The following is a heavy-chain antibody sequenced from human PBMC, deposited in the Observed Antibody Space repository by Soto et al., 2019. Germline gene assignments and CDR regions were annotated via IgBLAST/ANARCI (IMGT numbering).Heavy chain of an antibody. CDR3: AKEFHSWNYFDY. J-gene: IGHJ4*02. D-gene: IGHD1-20*01. V-gene: IGHV3-30*18. Sequence: PGGSLRLSCAASGFTFSSSGMHWVRQAPGKGLEWVAVISYDGSNKFYADSVKGRFTISRDNFRNTLYLQMNSLRAEDTAVYCCAKEFHSWNYFDYWGQGSLVTVSS. CDR2: ISYDGSNK. CDR1: GFTFSSSG.